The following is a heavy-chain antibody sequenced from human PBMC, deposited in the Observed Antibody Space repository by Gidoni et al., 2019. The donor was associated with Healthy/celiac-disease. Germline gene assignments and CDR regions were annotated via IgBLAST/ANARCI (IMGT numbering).Heavy chain of an antibody. CDR2: IPYDGGIK. CDR3: GRVGSYDSSGYYNDYYYVMDV. D-gene: IGHD3-22*01. CDR1: GFTFSSYA. J-gene: IGHJ6*02. V-gene: IGHV3-30*04. Sequence: QVQLVESGGGVVQPGRSLRLSCAASGFTFSSYAMHWVRQAPGRGLAVLAVIPYDGGIKSSPTSGKGRFTISENNSKTTLILKRTSLGAEATVVNYWGRVGSYDSSGYYNDYYYVMDVWGQGPTVTFSS.